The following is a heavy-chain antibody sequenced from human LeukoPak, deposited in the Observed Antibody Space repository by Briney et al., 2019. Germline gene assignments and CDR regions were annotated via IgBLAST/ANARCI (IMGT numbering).Heavy chain of an antibody. CDR3: ARGGAMRIYSGYDAFDI. V-gene: IGHV4-59*01. J-gene: IGHJ3*02. D-gene: IGHD5-12*01. CDR2: IYYSGST. Sequence: PSETLSLTCTVSGGSISSYYWSWIRQPPGKGLEWIGYIYYSGSTNYNPSLKSRVTISVDTSKNQFSLKLSSVTAADTAVYYCARGGAMRIYSGYDAFDIWGQGTMVTVSS. CDR1: GGSISSYY.